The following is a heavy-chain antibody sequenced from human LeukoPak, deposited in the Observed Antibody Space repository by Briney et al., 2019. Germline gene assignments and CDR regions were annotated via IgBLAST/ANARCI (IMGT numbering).Heavy chain of an antibody. CDR3: ATPRIVGADWDAFDI. D-gene: IGHD1-26*01. CDR1: GYTLTELS. J-gene: IGHJ3*02. Sequence: ASVKVSCKVSGYTLTELSMHWVRQAPGKGLEWMGGFDPEDGETIYAQKFQGRVTMTEDTSTDTAYMELSSLRSEDTAVYYCATPRIVGADWDAFDIWGQGTMVTVSS. CDR2: FDPEDGET. V-gene: IGHV1-24*01.